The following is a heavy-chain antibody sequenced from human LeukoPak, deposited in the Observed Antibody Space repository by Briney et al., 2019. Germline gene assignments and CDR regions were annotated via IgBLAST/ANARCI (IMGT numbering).Heavy chain of an antibody. V-gene: IGHV4-30-4*01. CDR3: ARYYDILTGYFDF. D-gene: IGHD3-9*01. CDR1: GGSISSDDYF. Sequence: SETLSLTCTVSGGSISSDDYFWSWIRQPPGKGLEWIGYIYFSGSTYYNPSLKSRVTISVDTSKTQSSLKLSSVTAADTAVYYCARYYDILTGYFDFWGQGTLVTVSS. J-gene: IGHJ4*02. CDR2: IYFSGST.